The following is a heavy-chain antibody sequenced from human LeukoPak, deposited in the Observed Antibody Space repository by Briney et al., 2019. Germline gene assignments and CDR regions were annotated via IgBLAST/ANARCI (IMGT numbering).Heavy chain of an antibody. J-gene: IGHJ4*02. CDR3: ASTVVVTAWEEYYFDY. CDR1: GGTFSSYA. CDR2: IIPIFGTA. Sequence: SVKVSCKASGGTFSSYAISWVRQAPGQGLEWMGGIIPIFGTANYAQKFQGRVTITTDESTSTAYMELSSMRSEDTAVYYCASTVVVTAWEEYYFDYWGQGTLVTGSS. V-gene: IGHV1-69*05. D-gene: IGHD2-21*02.